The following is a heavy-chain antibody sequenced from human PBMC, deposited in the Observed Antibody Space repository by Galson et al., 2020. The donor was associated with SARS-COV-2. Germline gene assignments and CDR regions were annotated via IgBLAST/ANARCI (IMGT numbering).Heavy chain of an antibody. D-gene: IGHD6-13*01. Sequence: ASETLSLTCTVSGGSISRGGYYWSWIRQHPGQGLEWTGYLYYSGSIYYNPSLKSRVTISVDTSKNQFSLKLSSVTAADTAVYYCARDIAAANFDYWGQGTLVTVSS. J-gene: IGHJ4*02. CDR3: ARDIAAANFDY. CDR2: LYYSGSI. CDR1: GGSISRGGYY. V-gene: IGHV4-31*03.